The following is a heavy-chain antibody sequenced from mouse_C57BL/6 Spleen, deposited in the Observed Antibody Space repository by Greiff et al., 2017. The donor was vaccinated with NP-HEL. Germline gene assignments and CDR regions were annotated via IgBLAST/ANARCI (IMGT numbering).Heavy chain of an antibody. CDR2: IYPRSGNT. CDR1: GYTFTSYG. V-gene: IGHV1-81*01. J-gene: IGHJ4*01. Sequence: VQLQESGAELVRPGASVKLSCKASGYTFTSYGISWVKQRPGQGLEWIGEIYPRSGNTYYNEKFKGKATLTADKSSSTAYMELRSLTSEDSAVYFGANEGYSDYGRIYAMDYWGQGTSVTVSS. D-gene: IGHD2-13*01. CDR3: ANEGYSDYGRIYAMDY.